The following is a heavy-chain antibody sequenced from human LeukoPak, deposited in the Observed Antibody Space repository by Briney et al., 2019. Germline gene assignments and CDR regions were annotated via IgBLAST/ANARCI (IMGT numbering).Heavy chain of an antibody. CDR1: GFTFTKFW. J-gene: IGHJ4*02. Sequence: GSLRLSCEASGFTFTKFWMSWVRQAPGKGLEWVANIQEDGKKEHYVDSVRGRFTISRDNAKNSIYLQMNSLRVEDTAVYYCAKDIVGGGDDYWGQGTLVIVSS. CDR3: AKDIVGGGDDY. V-gene: IGHV3-7*01. D-gene: IGHD2-21*02. CDR2: IQEDGKKE.